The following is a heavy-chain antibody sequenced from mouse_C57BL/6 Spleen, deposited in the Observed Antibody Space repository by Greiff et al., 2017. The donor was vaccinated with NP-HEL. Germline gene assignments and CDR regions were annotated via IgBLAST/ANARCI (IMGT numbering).Heavy chain of an antibody. V-gene: IGHV7-3*01. CDR1: GFTFTDYY. Sequence: EVQLVESGGGLVQPGGSLSLSCAASGFTFTDYYMSWVRQPPGKALEWLGFIRNKANGYTTEYSASLKGRFTISRDNSTSILYLQMNALRAEDSATYYFARYPHYYGTTLYYAMDYWGQGTSVTVSS. CDR3: ARYPHYYGTTLYYAMDY. D-gene: IGHD1-1*01. CDR2: IRNKANGYTT. J-gene: IGHJ4*01.